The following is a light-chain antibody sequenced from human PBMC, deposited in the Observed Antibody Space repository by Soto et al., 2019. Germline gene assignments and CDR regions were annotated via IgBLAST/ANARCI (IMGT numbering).Light chain of an antibody. J-gene: IGKJ2*01. V-gene: IGKV1-39*01. CDR2: ATS. CDR3: QQSYSSPYT. Sequence: DIQMTQSPSSLSAAVGDSVTITCRASQDINKYLNWYHQTPGKAPKLLVFATSTLHNGVPSRFSGSRSGTDCSLTITSLQPEDFATYYCQQSYSSPYTFGQGNKLEIK. CDR1: QDINKY.